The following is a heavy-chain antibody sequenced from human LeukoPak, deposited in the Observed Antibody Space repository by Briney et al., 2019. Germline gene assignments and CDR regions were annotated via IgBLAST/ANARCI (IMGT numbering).Heavy chain of an antibody. Sequence: SETLSLTCTVSGGSISSSNYYWGWIRQPPGKGLEWIGDIYYSGSTKYNPSLKSRVTISVDTSKKQFSLKLRSVTAADTAVYYCARLRGYCGGDCYFYGMDVWGQGTTVTVSS. CDR1: GGSISSSNYY. J-gene: IGHJ6*02. V-gene: IGHV4-61*05. D-gene: IGHD2-21*01. CDR3: ARLRGYCGGDCYFYGMDV. CDR2: IYYSGST.